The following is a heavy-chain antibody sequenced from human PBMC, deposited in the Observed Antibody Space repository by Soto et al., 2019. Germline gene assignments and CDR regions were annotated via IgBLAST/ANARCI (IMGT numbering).Heavy chain of an antibody. Sequence: SETLSLTCAVYGGSFSGYYWSWIRQPPGKGLEWIGEINHSGSTNYNPSLKSRVTISVDTSKNQFSLKLSSVTAADTAVYYCARVPYYDSSGYHPNWGQGTLVTVSS. CDR3: ARVPYYDSSGYHPN. D-gene: IGHD3-22*01. V-gene: IGHV4-34*01. CDR2: INHSGST. CDR1: GGSFSGYY. J-gene: IGHJ4*02.